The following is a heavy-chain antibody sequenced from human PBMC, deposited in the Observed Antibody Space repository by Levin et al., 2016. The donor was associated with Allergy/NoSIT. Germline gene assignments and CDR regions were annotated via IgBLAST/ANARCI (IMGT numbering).Heavy chain of an antibody. J-gene: IGHJ6*02. V-gene: IGHV3-43*02. CDR2: ISGDGGTT. Sequence: GGSLRRSCAASGFTFDDSAMHWVRQPPGKGLEWVSLISGDGGTTYYTDSVKGRFTISRDNAKNSLYLQMSSLRAEDSAVYYCATDDDITARRSGMDVWGQGTTVSVS. CDR1: GFTFDDSA. CDR3: ATDDDITARRSGMDV. D-gene: IGHD6-6*01.